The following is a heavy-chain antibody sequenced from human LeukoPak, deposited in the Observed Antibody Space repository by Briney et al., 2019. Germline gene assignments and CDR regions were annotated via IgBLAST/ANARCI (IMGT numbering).Heavy chain of an antibody. CDR1: GFTFSSYA. D-gene: IGHD3-9*01. CDR3: ARGRTYYDTLTL. CDR2: ISGSGVTT. J-gene: IGHJ3*01. Sequence: GGSLRLSCVASGFTFSSYAMSWVRQAPGKGLEWVSAISGSGVTTHYAGSVKGRFSISRDNSKNTLYLQMNSLRAEDTAVYYCARGRTYYDTLTLWGQGTMVTVSS. V-gene: IGHV3-23*01.